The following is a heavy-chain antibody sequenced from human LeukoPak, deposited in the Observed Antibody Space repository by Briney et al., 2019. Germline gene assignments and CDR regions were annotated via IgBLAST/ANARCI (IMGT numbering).Heavy chain of an antibody. CDR1: GFTFSSYG. CDR3: ARLSGAPVRHPIYHFDY. CDR2: VYHSGST. Sequence: GSLRLSCAASGFTFSSYGMHWVRQAPGKGLEWIGNVYHSGSTYKNPSLKSRVSISLDTSNNQFSLKLTSVTAADTAVYYCARLSGAPVRHPIYHFDYWGQGTLVTVSS. D-gene: IGHD1-26*01. V-gene: IGHV4-38-2*01. J-gene: IGHJ4*02.